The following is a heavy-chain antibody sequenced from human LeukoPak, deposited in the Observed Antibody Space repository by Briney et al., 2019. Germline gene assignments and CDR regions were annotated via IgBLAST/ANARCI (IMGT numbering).Heavy chain of an antibody. D-gene: IGHD3-10*01. CDR2: IRYDGSNK. V-gene: IGHV3-30*02. Sequence: GGSLRLSCAASGFTFNSYGLHWVRQAPGKGLEWVAFIRYDGSNKYYADSVKGRFTISRDNSKNTLYLQMNSLRAEDTAVYYCAKLYGSGSYWGQGTLVTVSS. J-gene: IGHJ4*02. CDR1: GFTFNSYG. CDR3: AKLYGSGSY.